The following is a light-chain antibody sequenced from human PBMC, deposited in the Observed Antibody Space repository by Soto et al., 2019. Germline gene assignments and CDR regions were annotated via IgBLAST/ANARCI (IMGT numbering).Light chain of an antibody. J-gene: IGLJ1*01. CDR2: EGT. CDR3: CSYARSSSYV. V-gene: IGLV2-23*01. CDR1: TSDVGGYHL. Sequence: QSALTQPAAVSGSPGPSITISGSGTTSDVGGYHLVSWYQQHTAKSPKLLIYEGTQRPSGVSSRFSGSKSGNTASLTISGLQAEDEADYYGCSYARSSSYVFGTGTKLTVL.